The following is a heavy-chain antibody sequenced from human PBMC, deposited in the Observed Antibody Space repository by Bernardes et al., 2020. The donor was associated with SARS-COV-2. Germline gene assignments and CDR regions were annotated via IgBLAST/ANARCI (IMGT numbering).Heavy chain of an antibody. CDR3: ARRVSGDGYYYFDY. J-gene: IGHJ4*02. CDR2: INSDGRTP. Sequence: SCAASGFTFPNSWLHWVRQGPGPGLVWVSRINSDGRTPSYADSVKGRFTISRDNAKNTLYLQMNSLRAEDTAVYSCARRVSGDGYYYFDYWGQGTLVTVAS. D-gene: IGHD5-12*01. CDR1: GFTFPNSW. V-gene: IGHV3-74*01.